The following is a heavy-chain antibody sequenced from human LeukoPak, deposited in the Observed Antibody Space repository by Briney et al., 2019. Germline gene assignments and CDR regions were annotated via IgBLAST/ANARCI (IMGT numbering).Heavy chain of an antibody. CDR3: ARARGSGSYGFDY. Sequence: GASVKVSCKASGYTFTGYYMHWVRQAPGQGLEWMGWINPNSGGTNYAQKFQGRVTMTRDTSISTAYMELSRLRSDDTAVYYCARARGSGSYGFDYWGQGTLVTVSS. J-gene: IGHJ4*02. V-gene: IGHV1-2*02. CDR2: INPNSGGT. CDR1: GYTFTGYY. D-gene: IGHD3-10*01.